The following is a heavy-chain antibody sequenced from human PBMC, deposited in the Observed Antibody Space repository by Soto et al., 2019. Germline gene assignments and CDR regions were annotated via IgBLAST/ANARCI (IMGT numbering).Heavy chain of an antibody. CDR1: GGSISSYY. CDR2: IYYSGST. V-gene: IGHV4-59*08. J-gene: IGHJ6*03. Sequence: SETLSLTCTVSGGSISSYYWSWIRQPPGTGLEWIGYIYYSGSTNYNPSLKSRVTISVDTSKNQFSLKLSSVTAADTAVYYCARGSMVRGVIVYYYMDVWGKGTTVTVSS. CDR3: ARGSMVRGVIVYYYMDV. D-gene: IGHD3-10*01.